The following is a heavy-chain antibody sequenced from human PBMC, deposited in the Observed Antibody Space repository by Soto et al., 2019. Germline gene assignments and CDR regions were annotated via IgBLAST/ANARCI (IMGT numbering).Heavy chain of an antibody. Sequence: QVQLVQSGAEVKKPGSSVKVSCKASGGTFSTSAISWVRQAPGQGLEWVGGIMPVFPTPDYAQKFQGRVTXTXDKXTTTAYLELTSLRTDDTAVYYCARDKDRLQLGSNYYYILDVWGQGTAITVSS. V-gene: IGHV1-69*14. D-gene: IGHD1-1*01. CDR2: IMPVFPTP. CDR3: ARDKDRLQLGSNYYYILDV. J-gene: IGHJ6*02. CDR1: GGTFSTSA.